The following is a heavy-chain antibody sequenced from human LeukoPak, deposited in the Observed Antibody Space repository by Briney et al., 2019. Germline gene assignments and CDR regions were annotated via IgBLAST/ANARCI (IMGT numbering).Heavy chain of an antibody. CDR2: VNSDGSDT. CDR1: GFTFTNYW. CDR3: AGSPY. D-gene: IGHD6-13*01. V-gene: IGHV3-74*01. Sequence: GGSLRLSCVASGFTFTNYWMHWVRPAPGKGREWVSRVNSDGSDTIYADSVKGRFTISRDNAKNTVYLQMNSLRGEDTAIYYCAGSPYWGQGTLVTVSS. J-gene: IGHJ4*02.